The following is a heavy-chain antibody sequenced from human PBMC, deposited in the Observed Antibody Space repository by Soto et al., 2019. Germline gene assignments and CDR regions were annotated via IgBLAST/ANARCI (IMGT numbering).Heavy chain of an antibody. CDR2: ISAYNGNT. CDR1: GYTFTNYG. V-gene: IGHV1-18*01. J-gene: IGHJ4*02. D-gene: IGHD3-22*01. Sequence: QVQLVQSGAELKKPGASVKVSCKASGYTFTNYGFSWVRQAPGQGLEWMGWISAYNGNTNYAPKLQGRVTLTTDTDTSTAYMELRSLRSNDTAVYYCARDRQYYYDSSAYPGFDSWGQGTLVTVSS. CDR3: ARDRQYYYDSSAYPGFDS.